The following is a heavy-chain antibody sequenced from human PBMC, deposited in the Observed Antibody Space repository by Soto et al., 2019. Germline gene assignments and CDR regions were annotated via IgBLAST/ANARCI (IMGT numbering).Heavy chain of an antibody. CDR1: GFTFSSYS. D-gene: IGHD4-17*01. J-gene: IGHJ4*02. V-gene: IGHV3-21*01. Sequence: SGGSLRLSCAASGFTFSSYSMNWVRQAPGKGLEWVSSISSSSSYIYYADSVKGRFTISRDNAKNSLYLQMNSLRAEDTAVYYCARDLSREVTTPYFDYWGQGTLVTVSS. CDR3: ARDLSREVTTPYFDY. CDR2: ISSSSSYI.